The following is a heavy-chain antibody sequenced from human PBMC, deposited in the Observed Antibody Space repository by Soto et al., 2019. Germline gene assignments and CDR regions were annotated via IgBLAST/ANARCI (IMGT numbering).Heavy chain of an antibody. CDR2: ISWDGGST. CDR3: AKDMQVGGTDV. CDR1: GFTFDDYT. Sequence: GGSLRLSCAASGFTFDDYTMHWVRQAPGKGLEWVALISWDGGSTYYSGSVKGRFTISRDNSKNSLYLQMNSLRTEDTALYYCAKDMQVGGTDVWGQGTTVTVSS. V-gene: IGHV3-43*01. D-gene: IGHD1-26*01. J-gene: IGHJ6*02.